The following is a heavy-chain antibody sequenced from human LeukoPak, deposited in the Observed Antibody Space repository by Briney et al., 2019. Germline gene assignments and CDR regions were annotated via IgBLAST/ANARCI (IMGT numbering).Heavy chain of an antibody. Sequence: PSGTLSLTCAASDGFTSYSNWCGWVRQPPGKGLEWIGEIYHSGSTNYNPSLKSRVTISVDKSKNQFSLKLSSVTTADTAVDYCASAYGDYGYFDLWGRGTLVTVSS. D-gene: IGHD4-17*01. CDR3: ASAYGDYGYFDL. CDR2: IYHSGST. J-gene: IGHJ2*01. CDR1: DGFTSYSNW. V-gene: IGHV4-4*02.